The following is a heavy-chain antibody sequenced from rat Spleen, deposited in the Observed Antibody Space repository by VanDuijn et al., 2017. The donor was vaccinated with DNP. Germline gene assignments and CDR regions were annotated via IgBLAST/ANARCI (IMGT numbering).Heavy chain of an antibody. Sequence: EVQLQESGSGLVKPSQSLSLTCSVTGSSITSNYWGWIRKFPGNKMEYIGHISYSGSTNYNPSLKSRVSITRDTSKNHFFLHLNSVTTEDTATYYCARHVGDWYFDFWGPGTMVTVSS. CDR1: GSSITSNY. J-gene: IGHJ1*01. V-gene: IGHV3-1*01. CDR3: ARHVGDWYFDF. CDR2: ISYSGST. D-gene: IGHD1-12*01.